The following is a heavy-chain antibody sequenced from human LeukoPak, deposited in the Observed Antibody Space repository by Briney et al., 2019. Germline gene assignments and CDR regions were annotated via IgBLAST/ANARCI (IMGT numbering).Heavy chain of an antibody. Sequence: GASVKVSCKASRGTFSSYAISWVRQAPGQGLEWMGGIIPIFGTANYAQKFQGRVTITTDESTSTAYMELSSLRSEDTAVYYCASHSSSWYSESDYYYMDVWGKGTTVTVSS. CDR1: RGTFSSYA. CDR2: IIPIFGTA. V-gene: IGHV1-69*05. CDR3: ASHSSSWYSESDYYYMDV. J-gene: IGHJ6*03. D-gene: IGHD6-13*01.